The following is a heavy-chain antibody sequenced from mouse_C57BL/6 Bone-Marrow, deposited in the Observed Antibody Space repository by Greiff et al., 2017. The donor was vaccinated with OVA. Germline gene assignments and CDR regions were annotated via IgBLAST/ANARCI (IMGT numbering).Heavy chain of an antibody. CDR1: GFTFSSYG. D-gene: IGHD4-1*01. Sequence: EVHLVESVGDLVKPGGSLKLSCAASGFTFSSYGMSWVRQTPDKRLEWVATISSGGSYTYYPDSVKGRFTISRDNAKNTLYLQMSSLKSEDTAMYYCARHGAGRRGYYFDYWGQGTTLTVSS. CDR3: ARHGAGRRGYYFDY. V-gene: IGHV5-6*01. CDR2: ISSGGSYT. J-gene: IGHJ2*01.